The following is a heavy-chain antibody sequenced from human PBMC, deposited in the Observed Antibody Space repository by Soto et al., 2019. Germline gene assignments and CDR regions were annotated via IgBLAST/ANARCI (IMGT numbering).Heavy chain of an antibody. CDR3: ARLPYSSSLSDPPAHFQH. D-gene: IGHD6-13*01. V-gene: IGHV5-51*01. CDR2: IYPGDSDT. J-gene: IGHJ1*01. CDR1: GYSFTSYW. Sequence: GESLKISCKGSGYSFTSYWIGWVRQMPGKGLEWMGIIYPGDSDTRYSPSFQGQVTISADKSISTAYLQWSSLKASDTAMYYCARLPYSSSLSDPPAHFQHWGQGTLVTVSS.